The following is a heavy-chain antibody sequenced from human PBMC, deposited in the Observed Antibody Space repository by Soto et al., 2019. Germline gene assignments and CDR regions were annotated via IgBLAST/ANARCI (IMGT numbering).Heavy chain of an antibody. Sequence: ASVKVSCKASGYTFTGYYMHWVRQAPGQGLEWMGWINPNSGVTNYAQKFQGRVTMTRDTSISTAYMELSRLRSDDTAVYYCARVIQLWPFDYWGQGTLVTVSS. CDR1: GYTFTGYY. D-gene: IGHD5-18*01. CDR2: INPNSGVT. V-gene: IGHV1-2*02. CDR3: ARVIQLWPFDY. J-gene: IGHJ4*02.